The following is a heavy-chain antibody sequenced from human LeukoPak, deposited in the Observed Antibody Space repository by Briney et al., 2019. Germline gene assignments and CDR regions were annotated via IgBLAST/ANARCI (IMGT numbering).Heavy chain of an antibody. CDR1: GGSFSGYY. CDR3: ARGPTWIQLWFGHWFDP. V-gene: IGHV4-34*01. D-gene: IGHD5-18*01. CDR2: INHSGST. Sequence: SETLSLTCAVYGGSFSGYYWSWIRQPPGKGLEWIGEINHSGSTNYNPSLKSRVTISVGTSKNQFSLKLSSVTAADTAVYYCARGPTWIQLWFGHWFDPWGQGTLVTVSS. J-gene: IGHJ5*02.